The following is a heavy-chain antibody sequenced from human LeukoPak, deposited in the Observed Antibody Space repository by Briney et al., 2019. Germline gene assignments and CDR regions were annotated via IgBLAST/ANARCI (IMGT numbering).Heavy chain of an antibody. CDR3: ARLIARIAAAGKNWFDP. V-gene: IGHV4-34*01. J-gene: IGHJ5*02. D-gene: IGHD6-13*01. CDR2: INHSGST. CDR1: XGXXSGYY. Sequence: SETLSLXXXXXXGXXSGYYWSWIRQPPGKGLEWIGEINHSGSTNYNPSLKSRVTISVDTSKNQFSLKLSSVTAADTAVYYCARLIARIAAAGKNWFDPWGQGTLVTVSS.